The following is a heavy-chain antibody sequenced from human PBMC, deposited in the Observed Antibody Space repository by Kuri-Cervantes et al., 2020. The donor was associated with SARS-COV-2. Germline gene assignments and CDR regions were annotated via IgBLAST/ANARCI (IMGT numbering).Heavy chain of an antibody. Sequence: LSLTCAASGFTFSSYWMSWVRQAPGKGLEWVANIKQDGSEKYYVDSVKGRFTISRDNAKNSLYLQMNSLRAEDTAVYYCARDREFIAARIFDYWGQGTLVTVSS. V-gene: IGHV3-7*01. CDR2: IKQDGSEK. CDR3: ARDREFIAARIFDY. CDR1: GFTFSSYW. J-gene: IGHJ4*02. D-gene: IGHD6-6*01.